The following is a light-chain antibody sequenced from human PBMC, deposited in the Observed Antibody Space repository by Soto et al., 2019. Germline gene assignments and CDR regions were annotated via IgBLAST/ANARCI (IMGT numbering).Light chain of an antibody. Sequence: DAVLTQSPLSLPVTLGQPAAISCRSSQSLVYSNGNAYLIWFQQRPGQSPRRLIYQVSTRDAGVPDRFSGSGSGTYFTLTISRVEAEDVGLYYCMQCTLWPWTFGQGTKVEIK. CDR1: QSLVYSNGNAY. CDR2: QVS. CDR3: MQCTLWPWT. J-gene: IGKJ1*01. V-gene: IGKV2-30*01.